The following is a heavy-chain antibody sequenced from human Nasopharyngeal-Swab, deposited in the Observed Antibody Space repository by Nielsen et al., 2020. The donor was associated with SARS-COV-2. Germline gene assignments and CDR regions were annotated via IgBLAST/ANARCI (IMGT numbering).Heavy chain of an antibody. CDR1: GFTFSSYG. CDR2: ISYDGSNK. Sequence: GESLKISCAASGFTFSSYGMHWVRQAPGKGLEWVAVISYDGSNKYYADSVKGRFTISRDNSKNTLYLQMNSPRAEDTAVYYCARSSSWALEYWGQGTPVTVSA. D-gene: IGHD6-13*01. V-gene: IGHV3-30*03. J-gene: IGHJ4*02. CDR3: ARSSSWALEY.